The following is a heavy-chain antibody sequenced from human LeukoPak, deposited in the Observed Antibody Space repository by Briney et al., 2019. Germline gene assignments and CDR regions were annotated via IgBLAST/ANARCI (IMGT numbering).Heavy chain of an antibody. D-gene: IGHD3-22*01. V-gene: IGHV3-48*03. J-gene: IGHJ3*02. Sequence: GGSLRLSCAASELTFTSYEMNWVRQAPGKGLEWVSYISSSGSTIYYADSAKGRFTISRDNAKNSLYLQMNSPRAEDTAVYYCHSGTTYYYDSSGIRVGHDAFDIWGQGTMVTVSS. CDR1: ELTFTSYE. CDR3: HSGTTYYYDSSGIRVGHDAFDI. CDR2: ISSSGSTI.